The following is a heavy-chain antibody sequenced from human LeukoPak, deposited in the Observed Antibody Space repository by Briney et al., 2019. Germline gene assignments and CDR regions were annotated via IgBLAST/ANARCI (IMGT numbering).Heavy chain of an antibody. CDR2: IYPGDSDT. Sequence: GESLMISCKGSGYSFTCYWIGWVRPMPGKGLEWTGIIYPGDSDTRYNPSFQGQVTISADKSSSTAYLQWNSLKASDTAMYYCARDTRFFGERGMDVWGQGTTGIVSS. J-gene: IGHJ6*02. D-gene: IGHD3-3*01. V-gene: IGHV5-51*01. CDR1: GYSFTCYW. CDR3: ARDTRFFGERGMDV.